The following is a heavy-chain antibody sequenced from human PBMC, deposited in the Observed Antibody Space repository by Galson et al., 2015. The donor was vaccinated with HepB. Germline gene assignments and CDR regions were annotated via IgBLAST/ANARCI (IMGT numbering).Heavy chain of an antibody. CDR1: GGSISSSSYY. CDR3: ARTGLLWFGEFLDY. V-gene: IGHV4-39*01. CDR2: IYYSGST. D-gene: IGHD3-10*01. Sequence: SETLSLTCTVSGGSISSSSYYWGWIRQPPGKGLEWIGSIYYSGSTYYNPSLKSRVTISVDTSKNQFSLKLSSVTAADTAVYYCARTGLLWFGEFLDYWGQGTLVTVSS. J-gene: IGHJ4*02.